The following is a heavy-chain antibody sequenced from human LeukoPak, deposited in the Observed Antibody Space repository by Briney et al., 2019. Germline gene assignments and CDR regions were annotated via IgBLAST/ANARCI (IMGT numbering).Heavy chain of an antibody. CDR1: GGSFSGYY. D-gene: IGHD3-22*01. Sequence: SETLSLTCAVYGGSFSGYYWSWIRQPPGKGLEWIGEINHSGSTNYNPSLKSRVTISVDTSKNQFSLKLTSVTAADTAVYYCATLGEYYDSSGYYYNWGQGTLVTVSS. V-gene: IGHV4-34*01. J-gene: IGHJ4*02. CDR3: ATLGEYYDSSGYYYN. CDR2: INHSGST.